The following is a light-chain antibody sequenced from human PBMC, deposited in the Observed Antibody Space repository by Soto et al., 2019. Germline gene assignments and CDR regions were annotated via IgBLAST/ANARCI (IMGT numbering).Light chain of an antibody. CDR2: GAS. CDR1: QSVSSNY. Sequence: DIVLTQSPGTLSLSPGERATLSCRASQSVSSNYLAWYQQKPGQAPRLLIYGASTRATGVPDRFSGSGSGTEFTLTISSLQSEDFAVYYCQQYNNWPPATFGQGTKVDIK. J-gene: IGKJ1*01. CDR3: QQYNNWPPAT. V-gene: IGKV3D-15*01.